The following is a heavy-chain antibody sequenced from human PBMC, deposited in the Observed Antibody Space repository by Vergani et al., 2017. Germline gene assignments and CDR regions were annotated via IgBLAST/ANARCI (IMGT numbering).Heavy chain of an antibody. J-gene: IGHJ3*02. Sequence: QLQLQESGPGLVKPSETLSLTCTVSGGSISSSSYYWGWIRQHPGKGLEWIGYIYYSGSTYYNPSLKSRVTISVDTSKNQFSLKLSAVTAADTAVYYCARAPRDLAGQAFDIWGQGTMVTVSS. V-gene: IGHV4-31*03. CDR3: ARAPRDLAGQAFDI. CDR2: IYYSGST. CDR1: GGSISSSSYY. D-gene: IGHD6-19*01.